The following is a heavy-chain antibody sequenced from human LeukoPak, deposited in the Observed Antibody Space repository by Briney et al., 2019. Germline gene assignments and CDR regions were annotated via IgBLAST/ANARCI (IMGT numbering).Heavy chain of an antibody. J-gene: IGHJ4*02. CDR1: GGSFSGYY. CDR3: ARGYYYDSSGYYVGVNYFDY. CDR2: INHSGST. Sequence: SETLSLTCAVYGGSFSGYYWSWIRQPPGKGLEWIGEINHSGSTNYNTSLKSRVTISVDTSKNQFSLKLSSVTAADTAVYYCARGYYYDSSGYYVGVNYFDYWGQGTLVTVSS. D-gene: IGHD3-22*01. V-gene: IGHV4-34*01.